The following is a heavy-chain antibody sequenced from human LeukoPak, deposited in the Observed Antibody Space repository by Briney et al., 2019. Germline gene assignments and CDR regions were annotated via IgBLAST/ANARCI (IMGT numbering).Heavy chain of an antibody. Sequence: SETLSLTCAVYGGSFSGYYWSWIRQPPGKGLEWIGEINHSGSTNYNPSLKSRVTISVDTSKNQFSLKLSSVTAADTAVYYCARVGYYDFWSGYSPYYFDYWGQGTLVTVSS. CDR2: INHSGST. CDR3: ARVGYYDFWSGYSPYYFDY. D-gene: IGHD3-3*01. J-gene: IGHJ4*02. CDR1: GGSFSGYY. V-gene: IGHV4-34*01.